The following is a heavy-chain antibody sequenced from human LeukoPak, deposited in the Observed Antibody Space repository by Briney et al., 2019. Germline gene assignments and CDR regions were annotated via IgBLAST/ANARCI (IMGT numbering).Heavy chain of an antibody. D-gene: IGHD1-26*01. J-gene: IGHJ3*02. Sequence: PGGSLRLSCTASGFTFSSNGMHWVRQAPGKGLEWVEVIRYDGSNKYYADSVKGRFTISRDNSKNSLYLQMNSLRSDDTAVYYCARDGVVGATTKAFYIWGQGKMVPVS. V-gene: IGHV3-33*01. CDR1: GFTFSSNG. CDR3: ARDGVVGATTKAFYI. CDR2: IRYDGSNK.